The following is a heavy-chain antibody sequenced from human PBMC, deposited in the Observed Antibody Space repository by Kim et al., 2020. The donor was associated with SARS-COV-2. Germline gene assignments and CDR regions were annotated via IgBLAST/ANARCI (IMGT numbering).Heavy chain of an antibody. CDR1: GFTFSGFS. CDR3: ARYRAAANDY. Sequence: GGSLRLSCAASGFTFSGFSMNWVRQAPGKGLEWVSSISSGGTYIYYADSLKGRFTISRDNARNSLYLQMNSLRAEDTAVYYCARYRAAANDYWGLGTLVT. V-gene: IGHV3-21*01. CDR2: ISSGGTYI. J-gene: IGHJ4*02. D-gene: IGHD6-13*01.